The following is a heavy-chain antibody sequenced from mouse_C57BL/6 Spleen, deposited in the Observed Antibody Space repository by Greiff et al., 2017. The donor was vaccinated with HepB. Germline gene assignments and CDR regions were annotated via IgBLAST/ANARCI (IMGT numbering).Heavy chain of an antibody. CDR1: GFNIKDDY. CDR3: TPYSNFVGFAY. CDR2: IDPENGDT. J-gene: IGHJ3*01. V-gene: IGHV14-4*01. D-gene: IGHD2-5*01. Sequence: EVKLMESGAELVRPGASVKLSCTASGFNIKDDYMHWVKQRPEQGLEWIGWIDPENGDTEYASKFQGKATITADTSSNTAYRQLSSLTSEDTAVYYCTPYSNFVGFAYWGQGTLVTVSA.